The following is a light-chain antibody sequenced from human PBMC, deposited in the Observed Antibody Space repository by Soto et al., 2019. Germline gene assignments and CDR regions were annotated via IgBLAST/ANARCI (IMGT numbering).Light chain of an antibody. J-gene: IGKJ1*01. CDR3: QQSYSTPT. V-gene: IGKV1-39*01. Sequence: IQMTQSPSSLSASVVGRFTITLRASQGISSYLNWYQQKPGKAPKLLIYAASSLQSGVPSRFSGSGSGTDFTLTISSLQPEDFATYYCQQSYSTPTFGQGTKVDIK. CDR2: AAS. CDR1: QGISSY.